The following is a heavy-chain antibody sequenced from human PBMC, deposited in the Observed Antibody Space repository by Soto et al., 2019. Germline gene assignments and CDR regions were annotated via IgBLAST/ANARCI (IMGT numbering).Heavy chain of an antibody. CDR1: GDSVSSNSAA. D-gene: IGHD4-4*01. J-gene: IGHJ4*02. Sequence: QTLSLTCAISGDSVSSNSAAWNLIMQSPARGLEWLGRTYYRSKWYNDYAESVESRITINPDTSKNQFSLHLNSVTPEDTAVYYCARDPPDFHSAFDYWGQGTLVTVSS. CDR3: ARDPPDFHSAFDY. V-gene: IGHV6-1*01. CDR2: TYYRSKWYN.